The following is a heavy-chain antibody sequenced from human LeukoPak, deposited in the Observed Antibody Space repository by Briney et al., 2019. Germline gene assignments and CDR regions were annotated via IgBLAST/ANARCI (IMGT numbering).Heavy chain of an antibody. CDR3: ARRGSGRPGGFWFDP. Sequence: VASEKVSCKASGYTFTSYDINWVRQATGQGLEWMGWMNPNSGNTGYAQKFQGRVTMTRNTSISTAYMELSSLRSEDTAVYYCARRGSGRPGGFWFDPWGQGTLVTVSS. V-gene: IGHV1-8*01. J-gene: IGHJ5*02. CDR2: MNPNSGNT. CDR1: GYTFTSYD. D-gene: IGHD1-26*01.